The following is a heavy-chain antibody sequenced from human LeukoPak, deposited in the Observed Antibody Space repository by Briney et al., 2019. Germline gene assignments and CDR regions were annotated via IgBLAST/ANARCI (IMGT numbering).Heavy chain of an antibody. V-gene: IGHV3-23*01. Sequence: GGSLRLSCAASVFTFSSYGMSWVRQAPGKGLEWVSAISGSGDYTYYADSVKGRFAISRDNSKNTLYLQMNSLRAEDTAVYYCAKGGIAVAGTSYYYYMDVWGKGTTVTISS. CDR1: VFTFSSYG. CDR2: ISGSGDYT. CDR3: AKGGIAVAGTSYYYYMDV. J-gene: IGHJ6*03. D-gene: IGHD6-19*01.